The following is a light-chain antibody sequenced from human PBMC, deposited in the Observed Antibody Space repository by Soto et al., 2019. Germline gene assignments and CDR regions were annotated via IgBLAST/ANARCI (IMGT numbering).Light chain of an antibody. CDR2: GAS. CDR1: QSVSSN. CDR3: QQYNNWRPLT. Sequence: EIVMTQSPATLSVSPGERATLSCRASQSVSSNLAWYQQKPGQAHRLLIYGASTRATGIPATCSGSGSGTELTLTISSLQSEDFAVYYFQQYNNWRPLTFGGGTKVEIK. J-gene: IGKJ4*01. V-gene: IGKV3-15*01.